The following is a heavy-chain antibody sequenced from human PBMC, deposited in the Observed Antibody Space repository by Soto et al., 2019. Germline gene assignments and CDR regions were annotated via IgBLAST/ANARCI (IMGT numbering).Heavy chain of an antibody. J-gene: IGHJ6*02. D-gene: IGHD3-3*01. CDR3: ASLTISGYYYGMDV. CDR1: GGTFSSYT. Sequence: QVQLVQSGAEVKKPGSSVKVSCKASGGTFSSYTISWVRQAPGQGLEWMGRIIPILGIANYAQKFQGRVTIIAPNTTSTAYMELSTLRSEDTAVSYCASLTISGYYYGMDVWGQGTTVTVSS. CDR2: IIPILGIA. V-gene: IGHV1-69*02.